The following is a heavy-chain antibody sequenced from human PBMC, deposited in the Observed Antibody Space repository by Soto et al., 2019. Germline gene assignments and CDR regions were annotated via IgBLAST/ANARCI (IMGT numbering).Heavy chain of an antibody. CDR1: GFTFSYYG. CDR3: AKGGRIPTSSVDY. J-gene: IGHJ4*02. V-gene: IGHV3-30*18. Sequence: QVQLVESGGGVVQPRKSLRLSCAASGFTFSYYGLHWVRHAPGKGLEWVAGISYDGSNRYYGDSVKGRFSISRDNPNNTLYLQMNSLRDEDTAVYYCAKGGRIPTSSVDYWGQGTLVTVSS. CDR2: ISYDGSNR. D-gene: IGHD2-2*01.